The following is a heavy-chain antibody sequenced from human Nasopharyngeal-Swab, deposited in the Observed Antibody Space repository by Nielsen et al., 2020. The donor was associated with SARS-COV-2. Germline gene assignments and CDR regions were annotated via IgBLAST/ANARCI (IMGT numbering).Heavy chain of an antibody. V-gene: IGHV3-23*01. D-gene: IGHD6-19*01. J-gene: IGHJ4*02. CDR1: GFTLSSA. CDR3: AKEQGTGWPHHFDY. CDR2: IGGSGVKT. Sequence: GGSLRLSCAASGFTLSSAMSGVRQAPGKGLECVSGIGGSGVKTYYADSVKGRFTISRDNSKNTLYLQMNSLRAEDTAVYYCAKEQGTGWPHHFDYWGQGTLVTLSS.